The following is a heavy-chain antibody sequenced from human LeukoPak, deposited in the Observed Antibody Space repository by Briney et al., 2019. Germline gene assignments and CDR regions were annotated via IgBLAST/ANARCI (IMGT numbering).Heavy chain of an antibody. V-gene: IGHV1-2*02. J-gene: IGHJ4*02. CDR1: GYTFTGYY. CDR2: INPNSGGT. CDR3: ASLGGGYCSGGSCYGV. Sequence: GASVKVSCKASGYTFTGYYMHWVRQAPGQGLEWMGWINPNSGGTNYAQNFQGRVTMTRDTSISTAYMELSRLRSVDTAVYYCASLGGGYCSGGSCYGVWGQGTLVTVSS. D-gene: IGHD2-15*01.